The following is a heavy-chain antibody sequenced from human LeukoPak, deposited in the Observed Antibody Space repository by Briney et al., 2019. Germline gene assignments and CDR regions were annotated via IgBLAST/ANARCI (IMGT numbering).Heavy chain of an antibody. CDR2: IWYDGSNE. J-gene: IGHJ4*02. Sequence: PGRSLRLSCAASGFTFSSYGMHWVRQAPGKGLEWVAVIWYDGSNEYYADSVKGRFTISRDNSKNTLYLQMNSLRAEDTAVYYCAKWGDYDILTGYYVSDFWGQGTLVTVSS. CDR3: AKWGDYDILTGYYVSDF. D-gene: IGHD3-9*01. CDR1: GFTFSSYG. V-gene: IGHV3-33*06.